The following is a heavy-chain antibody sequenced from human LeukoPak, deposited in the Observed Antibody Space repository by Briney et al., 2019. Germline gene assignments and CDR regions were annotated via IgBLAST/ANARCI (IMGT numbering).Heavy chain of an antibody. Sequence: PSQTLSLTCTVSGGPISSGDYYWSWLRQPPGKGLEWIGYIYYSGSTYYNLSLKSRVTISVDTSKNQFSLRLSSVTAADTAVYYCARVNRYYAFDIWGQGTMVTVSS. V-gene: IGHV4-30-4*08. CDR3: ARVNRYYAFDI. CDR2: IYYSGST. J-gene: IGHJ3*02. CDR1: GGPISSGDYY. D-gene: IGHD1-14*01.